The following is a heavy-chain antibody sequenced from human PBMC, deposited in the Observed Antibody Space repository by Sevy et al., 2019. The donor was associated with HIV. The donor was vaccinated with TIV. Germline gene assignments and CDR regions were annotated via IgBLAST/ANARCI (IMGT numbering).Heavy chain of an antibody. V-gene: IGHV3-33*01. CDR3: ARDDSIAGPMITCLDY. CDR1: GFTISSYG. CDR2: IWYDGSNK. J-gene: IGHJ4*02. Sequence: GGSLRLSCAASGFTISSYGMHWVRQAPGKGLEWVAVIWYDGSNKYYADSVKGRLTISRDNSKNTLYLQMNSLRAEDTAVYYCARDDSIAGPMITCLDYWGQGTLVTVSS. D-gene: IGHD3-16*01.